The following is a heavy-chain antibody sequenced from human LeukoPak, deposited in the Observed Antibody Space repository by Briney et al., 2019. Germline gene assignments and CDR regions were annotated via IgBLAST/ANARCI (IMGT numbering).Heavy chain of an antibody. CDR1: GFTFSRSW. Sequence: GGSLRLSCAASGFTFSRSWRHWVCQAPGKGLVWVSRLNDDGSYTNYADSVKGRFTISRDNAKNTLYLQMHSLRAEDTAVYYCARALGSSSDYWGQGTLVTVSS. V-gene: IGHV3-74*01. D-gene: IGHD1-26*01. J-gene: IGHJ4*02. CDR3: ARALGSSSDY. CDR2: LNDDGSYT.